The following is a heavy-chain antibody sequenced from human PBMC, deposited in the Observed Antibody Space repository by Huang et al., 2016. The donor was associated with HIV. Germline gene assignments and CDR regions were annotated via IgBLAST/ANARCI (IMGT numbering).Heavy chain of an antibody. CDR2: ISTNNGYT. Sequence: QVQLVQSGGEVKKPGASVKVSCKASDYTFTSYGISWVRQGHGQGLEWMGWISTNNGYTNYAQKFQGRVTMTTDTSTSTAYMELRSLRSDDTAVYYCGGSSGYWSFDYWGQGTLVTVSS. CDR1: DYTFTSYG. V-gene: IGHV1-18*04. CDR3: GGSSGYWSFDY. J-gene: IGHJ4*02. D-gene: IGHD3-22*01.